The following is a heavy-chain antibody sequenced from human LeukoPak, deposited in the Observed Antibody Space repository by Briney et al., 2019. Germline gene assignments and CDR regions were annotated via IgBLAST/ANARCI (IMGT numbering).Heavy chain of an antibody. CDR1: GGSFSGYY. D-gene: IGHD1-1*01. CDR2: INHSGST. CDR3: ARVPNPQGGELATEVDYFDY. Sequence: SETLSLTCAVYGGSFSGYYWSWIRQPPGKGLEWIGEINHSGSTNYNPSLKSRVTISVDTSKKQCSLKLSSVTAAETAGYYCARVPNPQGGELATEVDYFDYWGQGNLVTVSS. J-gene: IGHJ4*02. V-gene: IGHV4-34*01.